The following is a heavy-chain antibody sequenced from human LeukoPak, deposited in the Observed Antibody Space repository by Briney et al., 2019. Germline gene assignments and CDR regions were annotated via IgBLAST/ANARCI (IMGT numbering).Heavy chain of an antibody. CDR3: ARVSTVAGTLTTGMDV. Sequence: PSETLSLTCAVYGGSFSDYYWTWIRQPPGKGLEWIGEINHSGRTNYNPSLRSRVTISVDTSKNQFSLKLSSVTAADTAVYYCARVSTVAGTLTTGMDVWGQGTTVTVSS. V-gene: IGHV4-34*01. CDR2: INHSGRT. J-gene: IGHJ6*02. CDR1: GGSFSDYY. D-gene: IGHD6-19*01.